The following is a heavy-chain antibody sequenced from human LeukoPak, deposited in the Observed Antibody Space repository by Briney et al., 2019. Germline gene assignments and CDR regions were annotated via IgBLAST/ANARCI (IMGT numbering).Heavy chain of an antibody. CDR1: GFTVSSNY. V-gene: IGHV3-53*01. D-gene: IGHD3-10*01. CDR3: ARWAVLPRAFDI. CDR2: IYSGGST. J-gene: IGHJ3*02. Sequence: GGSLGLSCAASGFTVSSNYMSWVRQAPGKGLEWVSVIYSGGSTYYADSVKGRFTISRDNSKNTLYLQMNSLRAEDTAVYYCARWAVLPRAFDIWGQGTMVTVSS.